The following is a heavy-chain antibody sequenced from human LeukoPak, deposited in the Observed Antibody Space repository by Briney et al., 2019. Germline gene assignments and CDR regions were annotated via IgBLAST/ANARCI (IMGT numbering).Heavy chain of an antibody. V-gene: IGHV4-34*01. Sequence: SETLSLTCAVYGGPFSGYYWSWIRQPPGKGLEWIGEINHSGSTNYNPSLKSRVTISVDTSKNQFSLKLTSVTAADTAVYYCARGNYDSSGYWMGRFDYWGQGTLVTVSS. CDR1: GGPFSGYY. J-gene: IGHJ4*02. CDR3: ARGNYDSSGYWMGRFDY. D-gene: IGHD3-22*01. CDR2: INHSGST.